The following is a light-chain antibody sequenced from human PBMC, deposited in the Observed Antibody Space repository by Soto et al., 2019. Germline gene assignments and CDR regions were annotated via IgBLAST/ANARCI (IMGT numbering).Light chain of an antibody. CDR1: QNINNY. V-gene: IGKV1-39*01. CDR3: QQTYDSPRT. J-gene: IGKJ1*01. Sequence: DIQMTQSPSSLSASVGDRVTITCRASQNINNYLNWYQHKLGKAPNLLIYAASTLQRGVPSRFSGSGSGPEFTLTISNLQPEDFATYYCQQTYDSPRTFGPGTKVEI. CDR2: AAS.